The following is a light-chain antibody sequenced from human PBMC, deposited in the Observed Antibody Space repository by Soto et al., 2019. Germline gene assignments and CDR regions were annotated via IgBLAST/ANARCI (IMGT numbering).Light chain of an antibody. J-gene: IGLJ2*01. CDR1: SGSVSTSYY. V-gene: IGLV8-61*01. CDR2: STN. Sequence: VVTQEPSFSVSPGGTVTLTCGLSSGSVSTSYYPSWYQQTPGQAPRTLIYSTNTRSSGVPDRFSGSILGNKAALTITGAQADDESDYYCVLYMGSGTYVVFGGGTQLTVL. CDR3: VLYMGSGTYVV.